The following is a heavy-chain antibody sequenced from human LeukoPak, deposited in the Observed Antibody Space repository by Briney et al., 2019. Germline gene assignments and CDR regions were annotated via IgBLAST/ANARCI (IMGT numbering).Heavy chain of an antibody. J-gene: IGHJ3*02. Sequence: SETLSLTCTVSVGSISSYYWSWIRQPPGKGLEWIGNIYHSGSTKYNPSLNSRVAISVDTSKNQFSLTLSSVTAADTAVYYCARDLTDYDILTGYYVSAFDIWGQGTMVTVSS. D-gene: IGHD3-9*01. CDR3: ARDLTDYDILTGYYVSAFDI. CDR1: VGSISSYY. V-gene: IGHV4-4*08. CDR2: IYHSGST.